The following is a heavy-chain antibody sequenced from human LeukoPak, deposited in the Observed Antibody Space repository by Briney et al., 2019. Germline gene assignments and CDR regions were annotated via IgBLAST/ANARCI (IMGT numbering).Heavy chain of an antibody. Sequence: PSETLSLTCTVSGYSISSDSYWGWIRQPPGKGLEWIGTIFHSGGTYYNPSLRSRVTISVDTSKNQFSLKVRSVTAADTAVYYCAGYLYDILTGYSGNKAFDYWGQGTLVTVSS. CDR1: GYSISSDSY. CDR3: AGYLYDILTGYSGNKAFDY. D-gene: IGHD3-9*01. CDR2: IFHSGGT. J-gene: IGHJ4*02. V-gene: IGHV4-38-2*02.